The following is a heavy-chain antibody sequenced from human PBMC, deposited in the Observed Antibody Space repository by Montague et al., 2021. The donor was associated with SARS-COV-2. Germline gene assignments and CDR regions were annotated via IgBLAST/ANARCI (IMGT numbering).Heavy chain of an antibody. CDR1: GVSISGNSEY. CDR3: ARREYSYGWGL. CDR2: VNYSGXX. D-gene: IGHD5-18*01. Sequence: SETLSLTCTVTGVSISGNSEYWGWIRQAPGKGLEWITSVNYSGXXXYXXTFKSRLTISADTSKNQFSLKSKSVTAAATALYYCARREYSYGWGLWGQGTLVIVSS. V-gene: IGHV4-39*01. J-gene: IGHJ4*02.